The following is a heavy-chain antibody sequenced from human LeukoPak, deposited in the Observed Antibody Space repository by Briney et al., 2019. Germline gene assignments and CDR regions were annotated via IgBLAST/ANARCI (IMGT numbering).Heavy chain of an antibody. CDR3: ARVDSGSYPGGY. CDR1: GGSISSGDYY. V-gene: IGHV4-30-4*01. D-gene: IGHD1-26*01. CDR2: IYYSGST. J-gene: IGHJ4*02. Sequence: PSQTLSLTCTVSGGSISSGDYYWNWIRQPPGKGLEWIGYIYYSGSTYYNPSLKSRVTISVDTSKNQFSLKLSSVTAADTAVYYCARVDSGSYPGGYWGQGTLVTVSS.